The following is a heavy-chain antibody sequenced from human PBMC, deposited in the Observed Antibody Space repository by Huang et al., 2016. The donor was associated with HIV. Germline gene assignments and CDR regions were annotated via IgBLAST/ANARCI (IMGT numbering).Heavy chain of an antibody. J-gene: IGHJ4*02. CDR3: ARRFSSSSGYFDY. Sequence: VQLVQSGAEVKKPGESLKISCKGSGYSFSSYWIAWVRQMPGKGLEWMWIILTDDADTTYSPSFEGQVTISADKSIGTAYLQWSSLKASDTAMYYCARRFSSSSGYFDYWGQGSLVTVSS. CDR1: GYSFSSYW. V-gene: IGHV5-51*01. CDR2: ILTDDADT. D-gene: IGHD6-6*01.